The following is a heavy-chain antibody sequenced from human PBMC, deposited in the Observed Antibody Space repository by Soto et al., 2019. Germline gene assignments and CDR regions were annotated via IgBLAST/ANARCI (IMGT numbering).Heavy chain of an antibody. D-gene: IGHD3-3*02. V-gene: IGHV4-39*01. J-gene: IGHJ3*02. Sequence: PSETLSLTCTVSGGSISSSSYYWGWIRQPPGKGLEWIGSIYYSGSTYCNPSLKSRVTISVDTSKNQFSLKLSSVTAADTAVYYCARKLHFWSGYVRTDAFDIWGQGTMVTVSS. CDR2: IYYSGST. CDR3: ARKLHFWSGYVRTDAFDI. CDR1: GGSISSSSYY.